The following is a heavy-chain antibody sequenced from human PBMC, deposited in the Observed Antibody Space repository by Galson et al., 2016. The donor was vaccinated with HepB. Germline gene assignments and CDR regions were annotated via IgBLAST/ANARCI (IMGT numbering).Heavy chain of an antibody. CDR1: GFSFHNYG. D-gene: IGHD4-17*01. Sequence: SLRLSCAASGFSFHNYGMHWVRQAPGKGLEWLAVISHDGTVVYYADALKGRFTISRDNPKTTLYLQMNSLKTEDTAVYYCTTDVGMTTVTNLREDYYGMDVWGQGTTVTVSS. CDR3: TTDVGMTTVTNLREDYYGMDV. CDR2: ISHDGTVV. J-gene: IGHJ6*02. V-gene: IGHV3-30*03.